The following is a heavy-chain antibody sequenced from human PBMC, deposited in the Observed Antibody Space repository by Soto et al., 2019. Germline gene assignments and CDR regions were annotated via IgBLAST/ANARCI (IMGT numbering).Heavy chain of an antibody. CDR1: GGTFSSYT. V-gene: IGHV1-69*02. CDR3: ARGLYGDYDAY. CDR2: IIPILGIA. D-gene: IGHD4-17*01. J-gene: IGHJ4*02. Sequence: SMKVSCKASGGTFSSYTISWVRQAPGQGLEWMGRIIPILGIANYAQKFQGRVTITADKSTSTAYMELSSLRSEDTAVYYCARGLYGDYDAYWGQGTLVTVSS.